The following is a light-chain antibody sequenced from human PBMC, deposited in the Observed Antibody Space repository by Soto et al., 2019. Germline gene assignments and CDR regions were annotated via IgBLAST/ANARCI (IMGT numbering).Light chain of an antibody. V-gene: IGKV3-15*01. Sequence: EVVVTQSPDTLSLSPVETATLSCRASQSVSSNLAWYQQKPGQAPRRLIYGASTRATGIPARFSGSGSGTEFTLTISSLQSEDFAVYYCQQYKNWLTWTFGQGTKVDIK. J-gene: IGKJ1*01. CDR2: GAS. CDR3: QQYKNWLTWT. CDR1: QSVSSN.